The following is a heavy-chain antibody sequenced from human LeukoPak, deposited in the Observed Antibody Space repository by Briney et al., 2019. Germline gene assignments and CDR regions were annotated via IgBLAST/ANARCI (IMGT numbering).Heavy chain of an antibody. V-gene: IGHV3-30*18. D-gene: IGHD3-10*01. CDR1: GFSFGTYG. CDR2: ISYDENYR. Sequence: GGSLRLSCAASGFSFGTYGMHWVRQAPGKGLEWVALISYDENYRNYADSVRGRFSISRDTSRNTLFLQMNGLRTEDTAVYYCAKDLRARRGSGGPYVDTWGQGTLVTVSS. J-gene: IGHJ5*02. CDR3: AKDLRARRGSGGPYVDT.